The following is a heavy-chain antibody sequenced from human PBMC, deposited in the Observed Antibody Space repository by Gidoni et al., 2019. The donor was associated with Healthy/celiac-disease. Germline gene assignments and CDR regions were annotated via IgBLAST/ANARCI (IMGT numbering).Heavy chain of an antibody. CDR3: ARGEVGYCSSTSCYKPKYYYSGMDV. J-gene: IGHJ6*02. CDR2: IIPIFGTA. V-gene: IGHV1-69*01. CDR1: GGTFSSYA. D-gene: IGHD2-2*02. Sequence: QVQLVQSGAEGKKPGYSVKVSCKASGGTFSSYAISWVRQAPGQGLEWMGGIIPIFGTANYAQKFQGRVTITADESTSTAYMELSSLRSEDTAVYYCARGEVGYCSSTSCYKPKYYYSGMDVWGQGPSVTVSS.